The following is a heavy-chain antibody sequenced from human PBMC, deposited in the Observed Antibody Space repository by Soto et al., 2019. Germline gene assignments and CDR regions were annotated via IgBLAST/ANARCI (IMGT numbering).Heavy chain of an antibody. V-gene: IGHV4-39*01. J-gene: IGHJ5*02. Sequence: SETLSLTCTVSGGSISSSNFYWGWIRQPPGKGLEWIGSIYYSGSSYYNPSLKSRVTIFVDTSKNQFSLRLNSVTAADTAVYFCARHIYSHYVWFDPWGQGTLVTVS. CDR3: ARHIYSHYVWFDP. CDR2: IYYSGSS. CDR1: GGSISSSNFY. D-gene: IGHD4-4*01.